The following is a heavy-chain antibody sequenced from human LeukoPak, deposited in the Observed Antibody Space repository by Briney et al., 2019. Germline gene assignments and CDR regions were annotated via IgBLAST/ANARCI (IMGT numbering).Heavy chain of an antibody. J-gene: IGHJ4*02. Sequence: PGGSLRLSCAASGFTFNNYAMGWVRQTPGKGLEWVSAISGSGGSTYYADSVKGRFTISRDNSKNTLYLQMNSLRAEDTAVYYCAKSSRAQGLINIVATMRYWGQGTLVTVSS. CDR2: ISGSGGST. D-gene: IGHD5-12*01. V-gene: IGHV3-23*01. CDR3: AKSSRAQGLINIVATMRY. CDR1: GFTFNNYA.